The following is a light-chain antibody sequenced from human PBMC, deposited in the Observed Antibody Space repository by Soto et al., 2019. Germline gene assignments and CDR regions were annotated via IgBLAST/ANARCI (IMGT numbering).Light chain of an antibody. J-gene: IGKJ3*01. CDR2: DAS. V-gene: IGKV3-11*01. CDR3: HHYGRSPIYT. CDR1: QSVSSY. Sequence: EIVLTQSPATLSLSPGERATLSCRASQSVSSYLAWYQQKPGQAPRLLIYDASNRATGIPARFSGSGSGTDFTLTISSLEPEDFAVYYCHHYGRSPIYTFGPGTNVDFK.